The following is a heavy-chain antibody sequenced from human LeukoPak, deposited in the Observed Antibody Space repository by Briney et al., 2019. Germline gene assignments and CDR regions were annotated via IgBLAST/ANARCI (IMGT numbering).Heavy chain of an antibody. CDR1: GGSISSGGYS. CDR2: IYHSGST. V-gene: IGHV4-30-2*01. D-gene: IGHD3-22*01. J-gene: IGHJ6*02. Sequence: PSETLSLTCAVSGGSISSGGYSWSWIRQPPGKGLEWIGYIYHSGSTHYNPSLKSRVTISVDRSKNQFSLKLSSVTAADTAVYYCARGPWFRYGMDVWGQGTTVTVSS. CDR3: ARGPWFRYGMDV.